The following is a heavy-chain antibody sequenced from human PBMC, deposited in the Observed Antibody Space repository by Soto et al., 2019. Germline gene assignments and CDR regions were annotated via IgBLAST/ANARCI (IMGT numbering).Heavy chain of an antibody. V-gene: IGHV3-48*01. D-gene: IGHD3-22*01. Sequence: GGSLRLSCAASGFTFSTYSMKWVRQAPGKGLEWVSYISSSSTTIHYADSVKGRFTISRDNAKNSLYLQMNSLRAEDTAMYYCATYDPYDMDVWGQGTTVTVSS. CDR2: ISSSSTTI. J-gene: IGHJ6*02. CDR3: ATYDPYDMDV. CDR1: GFTFSTYS.